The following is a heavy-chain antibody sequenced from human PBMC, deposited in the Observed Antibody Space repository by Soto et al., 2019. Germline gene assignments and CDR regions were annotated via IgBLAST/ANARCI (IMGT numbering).Heavy chain of an antibody. V-gene: IGHV3-53*01. J-gene: IGHJ4*02. D-gene: IGHD2-15*01. CDR1: GFTVSSNY. CDR2: IYSGGST. Sequence: EVPLVESGGGLIQPGGSLRLSCAASGFTVSSNYMSWVRQAPGKGLEWVSVIYSGGSTYYADSVKGRFTISRDNSKNTLYLQMNSLRAEDTAVYYCADEYCSGGSCGSHWGQGTLVTVSS. CDR3: ADEYCSGGSCGSH.